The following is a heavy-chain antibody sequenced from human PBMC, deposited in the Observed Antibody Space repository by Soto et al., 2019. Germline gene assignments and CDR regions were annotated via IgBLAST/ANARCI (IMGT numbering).Heavy chain of an antibody. J-gene: IGHJ4*02. D-gene: IGHD4-17*01. CDR1: GGSISSGDYY. CDR3: ARVSYGDYGGLYYFDY. CDR2: IYYSGST. Sequence: SETLSLTCTVSGGSISSGDYYWSWIRQPPGKGLEWIGYIYYSGSTYYNPSLKSRVTISVDTSKNQFSLKLSSVTAADTAVYYCARVSYGDYGGLYYFDYWGQGTLVTVSS. V-gene: IGHV4-30-4*01.